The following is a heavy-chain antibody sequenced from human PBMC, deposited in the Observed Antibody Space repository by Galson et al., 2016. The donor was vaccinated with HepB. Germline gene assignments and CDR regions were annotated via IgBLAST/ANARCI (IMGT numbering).Heavy chain of an antibody. Sequence: ETLSLTCSVSGASINDSTWWTWVRQAPGRGLEWIEEIYHTGTSNNNPFLSSRFTLSIDTSRNQFSLNLTSATAADTAVYYCARAAVVPGARMVFDPWGQGTLVTVSS. D-gene: IGHD2-2*01. V-gene: IGHV4-4*02. J-gene: IGHJ5*02. CDR1: GASINDSTW. CDR3: ARAAVVPGARMVFDP. CDR2: IYHTGTS.